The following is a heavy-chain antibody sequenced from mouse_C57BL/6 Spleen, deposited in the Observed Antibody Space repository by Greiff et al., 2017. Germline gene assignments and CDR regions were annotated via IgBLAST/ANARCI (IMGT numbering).Heavy chain of an antibody. Sequence: QVQLQQSGAELARPGASVKMSCKASGYTFTSYTMHWVNQRPGQGLEWIGYINPSSGYTKYNQKFKDKATLTADKSSSTAYMQLSSLTSEDSAVYYCAREGGWLLNFDYWGQGTTLTVSS. D-gene: IGHD2-3*01. CDR2: INPSSGYT. J-gene: IGHJ2*01. V-gene: IGHV1-4*01. CDR1: GYTFTSYT. CDR3: AREGGWLLNFDY.